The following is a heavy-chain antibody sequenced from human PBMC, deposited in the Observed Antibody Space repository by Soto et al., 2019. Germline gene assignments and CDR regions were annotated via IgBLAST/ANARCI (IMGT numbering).Heavy chain of an antibody. V-gene: IGHV4-31*03. Sequence: QVQLQESGPGLVKPSETLSLTCTVSGDSIRSSGYYWSWIRQHPGKGLEWIGYIYYSGSTYYNPSLKIRVTISLATSKNRFSLRLSSVTVADTAVYYCTRDNGRRVRGIPVANYYYGMDVWGQGTTVTVSS. CDR3: TRDNGRRVRGIPVANYYYGMDV. D-gene: IGHD3-10*01. CDR1: GDSIRSSGYY. CDR2: IYYSGST. J-gene: IGHJ6*02.